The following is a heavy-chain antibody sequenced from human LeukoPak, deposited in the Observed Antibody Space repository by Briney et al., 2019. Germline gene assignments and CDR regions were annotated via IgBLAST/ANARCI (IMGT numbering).Heavy chain of an antibody. CDR1: GSTFSSYT. J-gene: IGHJ4*02. V-gene: IGHV3-21*01. CDR2: IGSSSSYA. D-gene: IGHD3-10*01. CDR3: ARGVIWFGELRNLFDY. Sequence: PGGSLRLSCAASGSTFSSYTMNWVRQAPGTGLEWVSSIGSSSSYAYYADSVKGRFTISRDNAKNSLYLQMNGLRAEDTAVYYCARGVIWFGELRNLFDYWGQGTLVTVSS.